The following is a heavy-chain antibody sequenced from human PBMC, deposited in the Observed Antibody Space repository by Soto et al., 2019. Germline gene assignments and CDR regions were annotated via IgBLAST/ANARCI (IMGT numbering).Heavy chain of an antibody. V-gene: IGHV3-64*01. J-gene: IGHJ4*02. D-gene: IGHD6-19*01. CDR1: GFTFSGYS. CDR3: ARGRVEDSSGWATYFDY. CDR2: INTNGVNT. Sequence: EVQLVESGGGLVQPGGSLRLSCAASGFTFSGYSMFWVRQAPGKGLEYVSAINTNGVNTFYAKSVKGRFTISRDNSKNTMYRQMGSLRAEDMVVYYCARGRVEDSSGWATYFDYWGQGTLVTVSS.